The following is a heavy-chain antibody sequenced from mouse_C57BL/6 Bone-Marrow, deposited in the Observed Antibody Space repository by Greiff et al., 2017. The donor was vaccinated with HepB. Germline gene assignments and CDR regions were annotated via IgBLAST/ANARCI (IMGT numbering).Heavy chain of an antibody. Sequence: VHLVESGAELARPGASVKLSCKASGYTFTSYGISWVKQRTGQGLEWIGEIYPRSGNTYYNEKFKGKATLTADKSSSTAYMELRSLTSEDSAVYFCASGVVATDYWGQGTTLTVSS. V-gene: IGHV1-81*01. J-gene: IGHJ2*01. CDR3: ASGVVATDY. CDR2: IYPRSGNT. D-gene: IGHD1-1*01. CDR1: GYTFTSYG.